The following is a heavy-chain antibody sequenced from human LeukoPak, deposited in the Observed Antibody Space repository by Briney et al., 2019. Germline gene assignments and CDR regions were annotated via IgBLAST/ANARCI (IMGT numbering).Heavy chain of an antibody. J-gene: IGHJ6*04. V-gene: IGHV3-23*01. Sequence: PGGSLRLSCAASGFTFSSYAMSWVRQAPGKGLEWVSAISGSGGSTYYADSVKGRFTISRDNSKNTLYLQMNSLRAEDTAVYYCAKDRITIFGVIIIGAYGDVWGKGTTVTVSS. D-gene: IGHD3-3*01. CDR3: AKDRITIFGVIIIGAYGDV. CDR1: GFTFSSYA. CDR2: ISGSGGST.